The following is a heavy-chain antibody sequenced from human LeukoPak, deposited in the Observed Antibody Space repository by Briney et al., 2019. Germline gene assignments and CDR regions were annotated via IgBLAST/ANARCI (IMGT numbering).Heavy chain of an antibody. V-gene: IGHV1-3*01. CDR3: ARHSSTSLEYFQH. CDR2: INAGNGNT. Sequence: ASVKVSCKASGYTFTSYAMHWVRQAPGQRLEWMGWINAGNGNTKYSQKFQGRVTITRDTSASTAYMELSSLRPEDTAVYYCARHSSTSLEYFQHWGQGTLVTVSS. D-gene: IGHD2-2*01. CDR1: GYTFTSYA. J-gene: IGHJ1*01.